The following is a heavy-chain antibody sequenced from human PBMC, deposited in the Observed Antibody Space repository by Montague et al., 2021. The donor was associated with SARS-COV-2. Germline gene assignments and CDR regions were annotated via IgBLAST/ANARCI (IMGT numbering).Heavy chain of an antibody. CDR2: ISRSGDRT. Sequence: SLRLSCAVSGFTFDDYGMSWVRQTPGKGLEWVAGISRSGDRTAYEDSVKGRFTISRDNAKNSLYLQMDSLRVEDTAFYHCSRGGGMIRGVVDLWGQGILVSVSS. D-gene: IGHD3-10*01. CDR3: SRGGGMIRGVVDL. J-gene: IGHJ4*02. CDR1: GFTFDDYG. V-gene: IGHV3-20*01.